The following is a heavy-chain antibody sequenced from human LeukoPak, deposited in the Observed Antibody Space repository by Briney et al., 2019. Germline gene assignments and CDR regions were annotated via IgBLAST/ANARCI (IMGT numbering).Heavy chain of an antibody. CDR2: IKQDGSEK. J-gene: IGHJ4*01. CDR1: GFTFSSYW. V-gene: IGHV3-7*05. D-gene: IGHD5-12*01. Sequence: GGSLRLSCAASGFTFSSYWMSWVRQAPGTGLEWVANIKQDGSEKYYAGSVKGRFTISRDNAENSLYLQMNSLRAEDTAVYYCARGSGYDKFDFWGHGTLVTVSS. CDR3: ARGSGYDKFDF.